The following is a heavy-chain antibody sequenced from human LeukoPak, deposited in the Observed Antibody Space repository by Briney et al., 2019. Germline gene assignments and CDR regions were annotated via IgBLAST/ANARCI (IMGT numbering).Heavy chain of an antibody. V-gene: IGHV4-39*01. CDR1: GGSISSSSYY. D-gene: IGHD6-6*01. J-gene: IGHJ6*03. CDR3: VCFTRIAPRPNLPSNYYYMDV. CDR2: IYQSGST. Sequence: SETLSLTCTVSGGSISSSSYYWGWTRQSPGKGLDGIVSIYQSGSTYYNPSLKSRVTISVDTSKNQFSLKLTSVTAADTAVYYCVCFTRIAPRPNLPSNYYYMDVWGKGATVTVSS.